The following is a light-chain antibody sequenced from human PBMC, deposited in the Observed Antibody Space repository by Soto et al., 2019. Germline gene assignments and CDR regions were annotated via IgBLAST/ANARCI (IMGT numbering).Light chain of an antibody. V-gene: IGKV1-39*01. CDR3: QQSYSTSIT. CDR2: AAS. CDR1: QTIIFN. J-gene: IGKJ5*01. Sequence: DIQMTQSPSSLSASVGDRVTITCRASQTIIFNLNWYQQKPGKAPKLLIYAASNLQSGVPSRFSGSGSGTDFTLTISSLQPEDFATYYCQQSYSTSITFGQGTRLEIK.